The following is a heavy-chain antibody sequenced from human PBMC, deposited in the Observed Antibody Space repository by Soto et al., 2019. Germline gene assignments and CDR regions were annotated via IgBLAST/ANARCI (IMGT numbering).Heavy chain of an antibody. D-gene: IGHD1-1*01. J-gene: IGHJ6*03. CDR1: GDSVSSNSAG. Sequence: QVPLQQSGPGLVKPSQTLSLTCAISGDSVSSNSAGWNWIRQTPSSGLEGLGRTYYSSKWYYTYAVSVKSRIIIEPATTKIQFSLKLNSVTPEATAVYYCARGSWDDVSAHYYMVVWGKGTTVTVSS. CDR2: TYYSSKWYY. V-gene: IGHV6-1*01. CDR3: ARGSWDDVSAHYYMVV.